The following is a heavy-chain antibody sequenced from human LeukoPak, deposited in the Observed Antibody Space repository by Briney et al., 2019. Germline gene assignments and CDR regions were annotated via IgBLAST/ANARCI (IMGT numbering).Heavy chain of an antibody. CDR2: INHSGST. CDR3: ARALSDFSNFDY. CDR1: GGSFSGYY. D-gene: IGHD3/OR15-3a*01. J-gene: IGHJ4*02. Sequence: PSETLSLTCAVYGGSFSGYYWSWIRQPPGKGLEWIGEINHSGSTNYNPSLKSRVTISVDTSKNQFSLKLSSVTAADTAVYYCARALSDFSNFDYWGQGTLVTVSS. V-gene: IGHV4-34*01.